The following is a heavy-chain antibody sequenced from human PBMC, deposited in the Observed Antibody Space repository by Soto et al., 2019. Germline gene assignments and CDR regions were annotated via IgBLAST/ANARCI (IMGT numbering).Heavy chain of an antibody. CDR1: GFTFSSYG. D-gene: IGHD3-22*01. V-gene: IGHV3-30*03. Sequence: GGSLRLSCAASGFTFSSYGMHWVRQAPGKGLEWVAVISYDGSNKYYADSVKGRFTISRDNSKNTLYLQMNSLRAEDTAVYYCARDLFYYDSSGYYPLGYWGQGTLVTVSS. CDR3: ARDLFYYDSSGYYPLGY. J-gene: IGHJ4*02. CDR2: ISYDGSNK.